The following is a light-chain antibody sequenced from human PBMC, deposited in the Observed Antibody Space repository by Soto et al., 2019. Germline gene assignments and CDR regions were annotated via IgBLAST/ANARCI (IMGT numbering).Light chain of an antibody. J-gene: IGKJ1*01. Sequence: EIVLTQSPGTLSLSPGERATLSCRASQSVSSSYLAWYQQKPGQAPRLLIYGASSRATGIPDRFRGSGSGTDFTLTISRLEPEDFAVSYCQQYGSSRTFGQGTKVELK. CDR3: QQYGSSRT. CDR2: GAS. CDR1: QSVSSSY. V-gene: IGKV3-20*01.